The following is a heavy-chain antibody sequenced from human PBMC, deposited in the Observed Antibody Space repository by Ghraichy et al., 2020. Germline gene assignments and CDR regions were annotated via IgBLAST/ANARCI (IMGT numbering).Heavy chain of an antibody. Sequence: GGSLRLSCAASGFTFSDYSVNWVREAPGKGLEWVAYITGSAFGSHGNTIYAYSVKGRFTISRDDAKNSLYLQMTSLRDEDTAVYFCARDYNYAIDHWGQGTLVTVSS. CDR3: ARDYNYAIDH. J-gene: IGHJ4*02. D-gene: IGHD5-18*01. CDR2: ITGSAFGSHGNT. CDR1: GFTFSDYS. V-gene: IGHV3-48*02.